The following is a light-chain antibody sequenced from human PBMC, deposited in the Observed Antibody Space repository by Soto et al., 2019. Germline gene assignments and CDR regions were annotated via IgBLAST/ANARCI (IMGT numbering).Light chain of an antibody. CDR2: RNN. Sequence: QAVLTHPPSASGSPGQRVTISCSGSSSNIGSNYVYWYQQLPGTAPKLLIYRNNQRPSGVPDRFSGSKSGTSASLAISGLRSEDEADYYCAAWDDSLSGRVFGTGTKLTVL. CDR1: SSNIGSNY. V-gene: IGLV1-47*01. CDR3: AAWDDSLSGRV. J-gene: IGLJ1*01.